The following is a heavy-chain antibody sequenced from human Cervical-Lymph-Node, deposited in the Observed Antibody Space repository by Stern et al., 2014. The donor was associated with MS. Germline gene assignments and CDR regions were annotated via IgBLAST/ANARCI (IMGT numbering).Heavy chain of an antibody. CDR2: INPSGGST. Sequence: VQLVQSGAEVKRPWASVKFSCTASGYTFTSHFMHWVRQAPGQGLEWVGIINPSGGSTHYAQKFQGRVSMTRDTSTSTVFMELSSLRSDDTAVYYCARGGDTTITTHFSHWGQGTLVTVSS. V-gene: IGHV1-46*01. D-gene: IGHD4-11*01. CDR1: GYTFTSHF. CDR3: ARGGDTTITTHFSH. J-gene: IGHJ4*02.